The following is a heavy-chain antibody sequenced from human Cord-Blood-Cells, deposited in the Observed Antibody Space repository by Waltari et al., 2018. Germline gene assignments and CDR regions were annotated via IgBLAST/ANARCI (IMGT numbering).Heavy chain of an antibody. CDR3: ARPPSDRGSKYFQH. CDR1: GFTFSSYS. V-gene: IGHV3-21*01. J-gene: IGHJ1*01. D-gene: IGHD3-22*01. CDR2: INSNSGYI. Sequence: EVQLVESGGGLVKPGGSLRLSCAASGFTFSSYSMNWVRQAPGKGLGWVSAINSNSGYIYYADSVKGRFTVSRDNAKDSLYRQMNSLRAEDTAVYYCARPPSDRGSKYFQHWGQGTLVTVSS.